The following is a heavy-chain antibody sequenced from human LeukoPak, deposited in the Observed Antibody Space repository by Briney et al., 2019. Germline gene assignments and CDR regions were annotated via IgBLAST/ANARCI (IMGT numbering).Heavy chain of an antibody. CDR2: FSGSGGST. J-gene: IGHJ4*02. CDR1: GFTFSNYW. D-gene: IGHD2/OR15-2a*01. Sequence: PGGSLRLSCAASGFTFSNYWMSWVRQAPGKGLQWVSAFSGSGGSTYYADSVKGRFTISRDNSRNTLYLQMNSLRAEDTAVYYCARSGLSRFGFWGQGTLVTVSS. CDR3: ARSGLSRFGF. V-gene: IGHV3-23*01.